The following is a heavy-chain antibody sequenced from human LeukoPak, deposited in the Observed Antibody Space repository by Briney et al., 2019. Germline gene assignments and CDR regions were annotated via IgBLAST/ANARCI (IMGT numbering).Heavy chain of an antibody. CDR1: GGSISSSTYY. J-gene: IGHJ3*02. CDR3: ATGRITMIVVVIPYAFDI. CDR2: IYYSGST. Sequence: PSETLSLTCAVSGGSISSSTYYWGWIRQPPGKGLEWIGSIYYSGSTYYNPSLKSRVTISVDTSKNQFSLKLSSVTTADTAVYYCATGRITMIVVVIPYAFDIWGQGTMVTVSS. D-gene: IGHD3-22*01. V-gene: IGHV4-39*07.